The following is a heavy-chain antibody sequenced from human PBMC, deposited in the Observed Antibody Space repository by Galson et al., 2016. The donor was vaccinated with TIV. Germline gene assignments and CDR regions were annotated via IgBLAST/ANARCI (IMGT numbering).Heavy chain of an antibody. CDR2: ITNSGITI. CDR3: ARDIAGTTIDY. J-gene: IGHJ4*02. Sequence: SLRLSCAASGFTFRDYYMSWIRQAPGKGLEWISFITNSGITIYYADSVKGRFTISRDNTKNSLYLQMNSLRAEDTAVYYCARDIAGTTIDYWGQGTLATVSS. CDR1: GFTFRDYY. D-gene: IGHD1-1*01. V-gene: IGHV3-11*01.